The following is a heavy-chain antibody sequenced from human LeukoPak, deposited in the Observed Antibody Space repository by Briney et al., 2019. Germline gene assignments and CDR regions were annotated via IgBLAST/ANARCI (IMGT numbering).Heavy chain of an antibody. J-gene: IGHJ4*02. D-gene: IGHD5-18*01. Sequence: GGSLRLSCAASGFTFSNYGMHWVRQAPGKGLEWVALIWYDGSNRYYADSVKGRFTISRDNSKNTLYLQMNSLRAEDTAVYYCARGQGSTAMVTNFDYWGQGTLITVSS. CDR1: GFTFSNYG. CDR3: ARGQGSTAMVTNFDY. V-gene: IGHV3-30*02. CDR2: IWYDGSNR.